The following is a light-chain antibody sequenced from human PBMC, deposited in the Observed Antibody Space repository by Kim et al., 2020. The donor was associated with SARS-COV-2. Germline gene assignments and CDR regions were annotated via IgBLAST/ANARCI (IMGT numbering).Light chain of an antibody. CDR2: DIS. J-gene: IGLJ3*02. Sequence: GQSVTISCTGTSSDVSNYNYVSWYQQHPGKAPKLMIYDISKRPSGVPERFSGSKSGNTASLTISGLQAEDEADYYCCSSAGGYTWVFGGGTQLTVL. V-gene: IGLV2-11*01. CDR3: CSSAGGYTWV. CDR1: SSDVSNYNY.